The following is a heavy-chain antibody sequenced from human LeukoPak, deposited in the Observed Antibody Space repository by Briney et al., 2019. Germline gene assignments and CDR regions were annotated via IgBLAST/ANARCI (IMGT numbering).Heavy chain of an antibody. V-gene: IGHV4-59*01. CDR2: IYYSGST. J-gene: IGHJ4*02. CDR1: GGSISSYY. Sequence: KPSETLSLTCTVSGGSISSYYWSWIRQPPGKGLEWIGYIYYSGSTNYNPSLKSRVTISVDTSKNQFSLKLSSVTAADTAVYYCASLAVAGTNYFDYWGQGTLVTVSS. CDR3: ASLAVAGTNYFDY. D-gene: IGHD6-19*01.